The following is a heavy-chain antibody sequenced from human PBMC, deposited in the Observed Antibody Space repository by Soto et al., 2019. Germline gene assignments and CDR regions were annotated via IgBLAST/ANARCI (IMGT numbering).Heavy chain of an antibody. CDR1: GGTFSSYA. Sequence: GASVKVSCKASGGTFSSYAISWVRQAPGQGLEWMGGIIPIFGTANYAQKFQGRVTITADESTSTAYMELSSLRSEDTAVYYCARDLLWFGESHYYYGMDVWGQGTTVTVSS. V-gene: IGHV1-69*13. J-gene: IGHJ6*02. D-gene: IGHD3-10*01. CDR3: ARDLLWFGESHYYYGMDV. CDR2: IIPIFGTA.